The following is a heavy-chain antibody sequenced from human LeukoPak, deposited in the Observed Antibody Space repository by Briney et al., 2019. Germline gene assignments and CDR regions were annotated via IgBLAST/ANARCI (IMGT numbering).Heavy chain of an antibody. CDR1: GFTFSNFA. CDR3: AKDLDGYNYFFDY. D-gene: IGHD5-12*01. V-gene: IGHV3-23*01. Sequence: PGGFLRLSCAASGFTFSNFALNWVRQAPGKGLEWVSAISGTGGLTYYSDSVKGRFTISRDNSKNALYLQMNSLRAEDTAVYYCAKDLDGYNYFFDYWGQGTLVTVSS. CDR2: ISGTGGLT. J-gene: IGHJ4*02.